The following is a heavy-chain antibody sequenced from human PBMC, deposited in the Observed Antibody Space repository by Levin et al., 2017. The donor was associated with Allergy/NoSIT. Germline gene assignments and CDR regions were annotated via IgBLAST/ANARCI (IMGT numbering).Heavy chain of an antibody. V-gene: IGHV4-30-4*01. CDR2: IYYSGST. CDR1: GGSISSGDYY. D-gene: IGHD2-15*01. Sequence: SQTLSLTCTVSGGSISSGDYYWSWIRQPPGKGLEWIGYIYYSGSTYYNPSLKSRVTISVDTSKNQFSLKLSSVTAADTAVYYCARAPGVVVVAAGGWFDPWGQGTLVTVSS. CDR3: ARAPGVVVVAAGGWFDP. J-gene: IGHJ5*02.